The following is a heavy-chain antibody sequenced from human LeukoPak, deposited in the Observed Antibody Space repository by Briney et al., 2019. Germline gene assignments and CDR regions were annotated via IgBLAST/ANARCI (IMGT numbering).Heavy chain of an antibody. J-gene: IGHJ3*02. V-gene: IGHV3-13*05. CDR3: ARDEGGENAFDI. CDR1: GLTFSSYD. D-gene: IGHD3-16*01. Sequence: GGSLRLSCTASGLTFSSYDMHWVRQDKGKGPEWVSAISTGGDPYYLGSVKGRFTISRENAKNSLYLQMNSLRAEDTAVYYCARDEGGENAFDIWGQGTMVTVSS. CDR2: ISTGGDP.